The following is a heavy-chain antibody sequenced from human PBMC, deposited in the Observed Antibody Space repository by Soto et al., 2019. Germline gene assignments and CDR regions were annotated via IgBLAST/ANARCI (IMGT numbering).Heavy chain of an antibody. V-gene: IGHV3-23*01. CDR1: GFTFSSYA. D-gene: IGHD2-2*01. Sequence: EVQLLESGGGLVQPGGSLRLSCAASGFTFSSYAMSWVRQAPGKGLEWVSAISGSGGSTYYADSVKGRFTISRDNSKNMLYLQINSLRAEDTAVYYCARNCSGTICINYWGQGTLVTVSS. CDR3: ARNCSGTICINY. CDR2: ISGSGGST. J-gene: IGHJ4*02.